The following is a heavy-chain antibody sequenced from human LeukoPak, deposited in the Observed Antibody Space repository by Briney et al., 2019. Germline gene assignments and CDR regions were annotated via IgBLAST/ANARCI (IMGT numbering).Heavy chain of an antibody. V-gene: IGHV3-23*01. D-gene: IGHD3-10*01. CDR1: GFTFSSYA. CDR2: ISGSGGST. CDR3: ARDLTAYYYGSGSLNWFDP. Sequence: GGSLRLSCAASGFTFSSYAMSWVRQAPGKGLEWVSAISGSGGSTYYADSVKGRFTISRDNSKNTLYLQMNSLRAEDTAVYYCARDLTAYYYGSGSLNWFDPWGQGTLVTVSS. J-gene: IGHJ5*02.